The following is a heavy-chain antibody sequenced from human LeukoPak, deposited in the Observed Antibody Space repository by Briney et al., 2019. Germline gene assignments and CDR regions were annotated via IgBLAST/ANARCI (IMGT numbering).Heavy chain of an antibody. D-gene: IGHD2-15*01. CDR3: ARQGPYSVDV. CDR2: IHHSGST. Sequence: SETLSLTCGVSGGSLSSSKWWSWVRQPPGKGLEWIGEIHHSGSTNYNPSLKSRVTISVDKSRNQFSLNLSSVTAADTAVYYCARQGPYSVDVWGQGTTVTVS. CDR1: GGSLSSSKW. J-gene: IGHJ6*02. V-gene: IGHV4-4*02.